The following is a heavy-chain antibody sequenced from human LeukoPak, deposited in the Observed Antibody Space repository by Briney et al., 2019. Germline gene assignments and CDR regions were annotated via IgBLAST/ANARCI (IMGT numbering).Heavy chain of an antibody. CDR3: ARDKIVGATHFDY. CDR2: ISGSGDST. Sequence: GGSLRLSCAASGFTFSSYAMSWVRQAPGKGLEWVSAISGSGDSTYYADSVKGRFTISRDNAKNSLYLQMNSLRAEDTAVYYCARDKIVGATHFDYWGQGTLVTVSS. J-gene: IGHJ4*02. CDR1: GFTFSSYA. D-gene: IGHD1-26*01. V-gene: IGHV3-23*01.